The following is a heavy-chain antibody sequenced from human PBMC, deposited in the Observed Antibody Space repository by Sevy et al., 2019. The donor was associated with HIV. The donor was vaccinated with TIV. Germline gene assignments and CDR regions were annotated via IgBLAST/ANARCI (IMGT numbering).Heavy chain of an antibody. J-gene: IGHJ4*02. V-gene: IGHV3-13*01. CDR1: GFTFSSYD. CDR3: ARAYSSGWYDY. CDR2: IGTAGDT. Sequence: GASLRLSCAASGFTFSSYDMHWVRQATGKGLEWVSAIGTAGDTYYPGSVKGRFTISRENAKNSLYLQMNSLRVGDTAVYYCARAYSSGWYDYWGQGTLVTVSS. D-gene: IGHD6-19*01.